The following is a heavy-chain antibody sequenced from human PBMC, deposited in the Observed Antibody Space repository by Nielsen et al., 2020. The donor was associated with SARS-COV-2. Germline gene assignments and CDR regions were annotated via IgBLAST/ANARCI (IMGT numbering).Heavy chain of an antibody. J-gene: IGHJ6*04. Sequence: SETLSLTCTVSGGSISSYYWSWIRQPPGKGLEWIGYIYYSGSTNYNPSLKSRVTISVDTSKNQFSLKLSSVTAADTAVYYCARLADGSSTSCQDVWGKGTTVTVSS. CDR2: IYYSGST. V-gene: IGHV4-59*08. CDR3: ARLADGSSTSCQDV. CDR1: GGSISSYY. D-gene: IGHD2-2*01.